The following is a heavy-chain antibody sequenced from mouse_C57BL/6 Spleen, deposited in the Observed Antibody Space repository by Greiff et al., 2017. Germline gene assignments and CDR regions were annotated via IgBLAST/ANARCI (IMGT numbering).Heavy chain of an antibody. V-gene: IGHV5-9*01. Sequence: EVKLVESGGGLVKPGGSLKLSCAASGFTFSSYTMSWVRQTPEKRLEWVATISGGGGNTYYPDSVKGRFTIYRDNAKNTLYLQMSSLRSEDTALYYCARQPSTVFDYWGQGTTLTVSS. J-gene: IGHJ2*01. CDR1: GFTFSSYT. D-gene: IGHD1-1*01. CDR2: ISGGGGNT. CDR3: ARQPSTVFDY.